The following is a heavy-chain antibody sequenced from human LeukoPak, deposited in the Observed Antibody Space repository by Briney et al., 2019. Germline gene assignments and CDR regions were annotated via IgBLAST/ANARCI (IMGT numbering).Heavy chain of an antibody. CDR2: ISADGGST. J-gene: IGHJ4*02. D-gene: IGHD5-24*01. CDR1: EFTLRNYA. Sequence: GGSLRLSCAASEFTLRNYAMTWVRQAPGKGLEWVSTISADGGSTDYADSVKGRFSIFRDNSGQTLYLQMNSLRAGDTAVYYCAGDQRYWGQGTLVIVSS. V-gene: IGHV3-23*01. CDR3: AGDQRY.